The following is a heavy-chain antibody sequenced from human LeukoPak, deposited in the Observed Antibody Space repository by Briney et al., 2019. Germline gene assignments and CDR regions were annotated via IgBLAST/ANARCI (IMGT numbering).Heavy chain of an antibody. CDR3: ARDPELYSSGWYYFDY. CDR1: GGSISSSSYY. Sequence: SETLSLTCTVSGGSISSSSYYWGWIRQPPGKGLEWIGSIYYSGSTYYNPSLKSRVTISVDTSKNQFSLKLSSVTAADTAVYYCARDPELYSSGWYYFDYWGQGTLVTVSS. CDR2: IYYSGST. J-gene: IGHJ4*02. D-gene: IGHD6-19*01. V-gene: IGHV4-39*07.